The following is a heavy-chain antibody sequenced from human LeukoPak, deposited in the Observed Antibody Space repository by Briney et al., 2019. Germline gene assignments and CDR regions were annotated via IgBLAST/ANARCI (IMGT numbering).Heavy chain of an antibody. CDR3: ARVGDILTGYPYYFDY. D-gene: IGHD3-9*01. CDR1: GYTFTSYY. V-gene: IGHV1-46*01. J-gene: IGHJ4*02. Sequence: ASVKVSCKASGYTFTSYYMHWVRQAPGQGLEWMGIINPSGGSTSYAQKFQGRVTITRDTSASTAYMELSSLRSEDMAVYYCARVGDILTGYPYYFDYWGQGTLVTVSS. CDR2: INPSGGST.